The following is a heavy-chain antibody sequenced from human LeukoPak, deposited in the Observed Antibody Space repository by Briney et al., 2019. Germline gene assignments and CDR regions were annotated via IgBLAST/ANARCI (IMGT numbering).Heavy chain of an antibody. V-gene: IGHV4-38-2*02. J-gene: IGHJ5*02. CDR2: MYNSGST. CDR3: ARDGRIRFPVTNWFDP. Sequence: SETLSLTCSVSGYSISSGYYWGWIRQPPGKGLEWIGSMYNSGSTYYNPSLKSRVTISVDTSKNQFSLKLSSLTAADTAVYYCARDGRIRFPVTNWFDPWGQGTLVTVSS. D-gene: IGHD3-3*01. CDR1: GYSISSGYY.